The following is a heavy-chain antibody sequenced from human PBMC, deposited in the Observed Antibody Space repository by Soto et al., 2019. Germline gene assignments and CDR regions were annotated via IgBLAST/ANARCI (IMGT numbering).Heavy chain of an antibody. D-gene: IGHD3-10*01. CDR2: ISYDGSNK. CDR1: GFTFSSYG. J-gene: IGHJ4*02. Sequence: QVQLVESGGGVVQPGRSLRLSCAASGFTFSSYGMHWVRQAPGKGLEWVAVISYDGSNKYYADSVKGRFTISRDNSKNALYLKMNSVRAEDTAGYYWAKDLGRGPLDNWGKGTLVTVS. CDR3: AKDLGRGPLDN. V-gene: IGHV3-30*18.